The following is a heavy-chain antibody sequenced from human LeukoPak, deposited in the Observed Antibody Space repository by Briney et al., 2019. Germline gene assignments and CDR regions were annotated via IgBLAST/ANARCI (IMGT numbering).Heavy chain of an antibody. CDR3: ARDVIPGYCSGSTCYRYGGNFDY. Sequence: GGSLRLSCAASGFTFLSYSMYWVSQAPGKGLEWVASISSDGINKYYADSVRGRFTISRDNSKNTLYLQMNGLRLEDTAVYYCARDVIPGYCSGSTCYRYGGNFDYWGQGTLVTVSS. J-gene: IGHJ4*02. CDR1: GFTFLSYS. CDR2: ISSDGINK. V-gene: IGHV3-30-3*01. D-gene: IGHD2-15*01.